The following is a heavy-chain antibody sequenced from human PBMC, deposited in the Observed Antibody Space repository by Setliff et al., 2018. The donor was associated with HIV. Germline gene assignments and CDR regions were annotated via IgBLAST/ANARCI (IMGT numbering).Heavy chain of an antibody. CDR3: ARDHHMGYFDF. CDR2: IIPLLGVP. D-gene: IGHD3-16*01. V-gene: IGHV1-69*04. CDR1: GATFISNT. Sequence: SVKVSCKASGATFISNTFSWVRQAPGQGLEWMGRIIPLLGVPNYAQKFQGRVTMTADKSTSTAYMELTSLRSDDTAVYYCARDHHMGYFDFWGQGALVTVS. J-gene: IGHJ4*02.